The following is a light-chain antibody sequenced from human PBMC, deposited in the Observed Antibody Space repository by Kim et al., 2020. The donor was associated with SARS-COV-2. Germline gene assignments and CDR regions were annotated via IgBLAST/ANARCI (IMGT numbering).Light chain of an antibody. CDR1: QSVDIY. J-gene: IGKJ1*01. Sequence: IALTQSPATLSLSPGDSATLSCRASQSVDIYLAWYQQRRGQAPRLLVYEASKRATGIPARFSGSGSGTEFTLTISSLEPEDFAVYYCQQRSHWPTFGQGTKVDIK. V-gene: IGKV3-11*01. CDR3: QQRSHWPT. CDR2: EAS.